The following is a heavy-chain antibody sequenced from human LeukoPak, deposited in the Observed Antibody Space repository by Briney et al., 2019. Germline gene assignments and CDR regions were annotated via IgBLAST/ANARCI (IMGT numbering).Heavy chain of an antibody. D-gene: IGHD7-27*01. J-gene: IGHJ5*02. CDR1: GGSISSGSYY. CDR2: IYTSGST. V-gene: IGHV4-61*02. CDR3: ARHGGKLGNWFDP. Sequence: PSQTLSLTCTVSGGSISSGSYYWSWIRQPAGKGLEWIGRIYTSGSTNYNPSLKSRVTISVDTSKNQFSLKLSSVTAADTAVYYCARHGGKLGNWFDPWGQGTLVTVSS.